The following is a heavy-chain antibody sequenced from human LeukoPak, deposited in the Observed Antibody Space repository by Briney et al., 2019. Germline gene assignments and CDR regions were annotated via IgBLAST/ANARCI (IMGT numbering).Heavy chain of an antibody. D-gene: IGHD3-10*01. Sequence: GGSLRLSCAASGFTLSNYAMNWVRQAPGKGLEWVSSISNSGSDTYYADSVEGRSTISRDNSKNTVHLQMNSLTAEDTAVYYCAKGSYYYSNYYSYYMDVWGKGTTVTVSS. CDR1: GFTLSNYA. CDR3: AKGSYYYSNYYSYYMDV. CDR2: ISNSGSDT. V-gene: IGHV3-23*01. J-gene: IGHJ6*03.